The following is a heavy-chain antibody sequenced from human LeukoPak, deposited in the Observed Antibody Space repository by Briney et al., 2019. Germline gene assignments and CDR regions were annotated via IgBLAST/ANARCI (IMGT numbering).Heavy chain of an antibody. J-gene: IGHJ3*02. CDR1: GNTFKSRG. Sequence: GASLKLVCTVSGNTFKSRGMSWVRQAPGPWLEKIGWISAYNGNTNYAQRLQDRVTMTTDTSTSTAYMELRSLRSDDTAVYYCARGQPYYDFWIGQHAFDIWGQGTMVTVSS. CDR2: ISAYNGNT. D-gene: IGHD3-3*01. V-gene: IGHV1-18*01. CDR3: ARGQPYYDFWIGQHAFDI.